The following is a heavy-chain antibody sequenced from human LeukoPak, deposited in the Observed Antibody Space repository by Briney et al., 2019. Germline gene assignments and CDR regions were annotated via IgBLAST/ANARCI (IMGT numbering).Heavy chain of an antibody. CDR1: GFTFSSYG. CDR3: ANAHYDSSGYYYRNDAFDI. Sequence: GGSLRLSCAASGFTFSSYGMHWVRQAPGKGLEWVAFIRYDGSNKYYADSVKGRFTISRDNSKNTLYLQMNSLRAEDTAVYYCANAHYDSSGYYYRNDAFDIWGQGTMVTVSS. J-gene: IGHJ3*02. V-gene: IGHV3-30*02. CDR2: IRYDGSNK. D-gene: IGHD3-22*01.